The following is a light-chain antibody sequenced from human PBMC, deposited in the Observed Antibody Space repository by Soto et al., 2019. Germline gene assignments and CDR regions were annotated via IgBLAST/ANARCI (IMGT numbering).Light chain of an antibody. V-gene: IGKV3-20*01. Sequence: EIVLTQSPGTLSLSPGERATLSCRASQSVDSSYLAWYQQKPGQAPRLLIYGASSRATGIPDRFSSSGSGTDFTLTISRLEPEDFAVYYCQQYGSSPRVTFGGGTKVEIK. CDR1: QSVDSSY. CDR3: QQYGSSPRVT. J-gene: IGKJ4*01. CDR2: GAS.